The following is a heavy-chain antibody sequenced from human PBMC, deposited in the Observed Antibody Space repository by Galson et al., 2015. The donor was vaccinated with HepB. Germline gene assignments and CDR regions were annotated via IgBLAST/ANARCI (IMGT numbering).Heavy chain of an antibody. J-gene: IGHJ2*01. CDR3: ARIYDFWIGPNDWYRYFDL. CDR2: IKEDGGEE. Sequence: SLRLSCAASGFTFKNYWMSWVRQAPGTGLERVADIKEDGGEEHYGDSVKGRFSIYRDNANKSLFRQMNSLRAEDTAVYYCARIYDFWIGPNDWYRYFDLWGRGTLVTVSS. D-gene: IGHD3-3*01. CDR1: GFTFKNYW. V-gene: IGHV3-7*03.